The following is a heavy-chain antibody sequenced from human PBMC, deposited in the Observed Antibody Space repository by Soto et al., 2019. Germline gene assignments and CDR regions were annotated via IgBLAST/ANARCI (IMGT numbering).Heavy chain of an antibody. CDR2: INPKSGAT. CDR1: GYNFIGYY. CDR3: ARDFGPIPAASAMYGMDV. J-gene: IGHJ6*02. V-gene: IGHV1-2*02. Sequence: QAQLVQSGAEVKKPGASVKVSCQASGYNFIGYYVFWVRKAPGQGLEWMGWINPKSGATKYAEKFQGRATMTRDTSISTAYMELSGLRFDDWASYYCARDFGPIPAASAMYGMDVWGQGTTVSVSS. D-gene: IGHD3-16*01.